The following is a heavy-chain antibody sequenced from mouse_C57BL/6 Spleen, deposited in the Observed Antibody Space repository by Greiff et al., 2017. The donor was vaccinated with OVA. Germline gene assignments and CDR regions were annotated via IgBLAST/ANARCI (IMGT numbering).Heavy chain of an antibody. D-gene: IGHD4-1*01. V-gene: IGHV6-3*01. CDR1: GFTFSNYW. CDR2: IRLKSDNYAT. CDR3: TNWDWEGYWYFDV. Sequence: EVKLVESGGGLVQPGGSMKLSCVASGFTFSNYWMNWVRQSPEKGLEWVAQIRLKSDNYATHYAESVKGRFTISRDDSKSSVYLQMNNLRAEDTGIYYCTNWDWEGYWYFDVWGTGTTVTVSS. J-gene: IGHJ1*03.